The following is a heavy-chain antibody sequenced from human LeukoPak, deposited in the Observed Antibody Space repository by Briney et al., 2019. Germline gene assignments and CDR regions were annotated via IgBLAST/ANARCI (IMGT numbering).Heavy chain of an antibody. CDR1: GYTFTSSG. Sequence: ASVKVSCKASGYTFTSSGISWVRRAHGQGLEWMGWVSTYSGNTNYAQKFQGRVTMTRDTSTNTAYMKLKNLRPDDTAIYYCARDLGYCSFGFGLGNCNRKWFDPWGQGTLVSVSS. CDR2: VSTYSGNT. V-gene: IGHV1-18*01. J-gene: IGHJ5*02. CDR3: ARDLGYCSFGFGLGNCNRKWFDP. D-gene: IGHD2-2*03.